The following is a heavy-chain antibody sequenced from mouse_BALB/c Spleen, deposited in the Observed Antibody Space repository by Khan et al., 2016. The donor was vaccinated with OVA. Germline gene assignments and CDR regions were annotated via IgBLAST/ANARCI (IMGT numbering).Heavy chain of an antibody. CDR1: GYSITSGYG. Sequence: EVQLVESGPGLVKPSQSLSLTCTVTGYSITSGYGWNWIRQFPGNKLEWMGYISYSGSTNYHPSLTSRISITRTTTKHQFLLQLNTGTNEDTATQYCARTARIKYWGQGTTLTVSS. CDR2: ISYSGST. V-gene: IGHV3-2*02. D-gene: IGHD1-2*01. J-gene: IGHJ2*01. CDR3: ARTARIKY.